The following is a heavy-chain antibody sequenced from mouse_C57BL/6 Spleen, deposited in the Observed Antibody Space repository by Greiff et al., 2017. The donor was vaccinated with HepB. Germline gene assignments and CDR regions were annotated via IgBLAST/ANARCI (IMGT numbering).Heavy chain of an antibody. D-gene: IGHD4-1*01. CDR1: GFTFSSYA. CDR3: TREANWDDAY. Sequence: EVKVVESGEGLVKPGGSLKLSCAASGFTFSSYAMSWVRQTPEKRLEWVAYISSGGDYIYYADTVKGRFTIARDNARNTLYLQMSSLKSEDTAMYYCTREANWDDAYWGQGTLVTVSA. V-gene: IGHV5-9-1*02. CDR2: ISSGGDYI. J-gene: IGHJ3*01.